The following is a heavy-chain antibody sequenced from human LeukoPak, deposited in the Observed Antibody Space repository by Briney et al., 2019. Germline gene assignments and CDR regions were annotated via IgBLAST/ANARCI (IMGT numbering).Heavy chain of an antibody. CDR1: GYSFTSYW. V-gene: IGHV5-51*01. CDR3: ARHPRYDSSYYYYYYMDV. J-gene: IGHJ6*03. D-gene: IGHD3-3*01. Sequence: GESLKISCKGSGYSFTSYWIGWVRQMPGKGLEWMGIIYPGDSDTRYSPSFQGQVTISADKSISTAYLQWSSLKASDTAMYYCARHPRYDSSYYYYYYMDVWGKGTTVTVSS. CDR2: IYPGDSDT.